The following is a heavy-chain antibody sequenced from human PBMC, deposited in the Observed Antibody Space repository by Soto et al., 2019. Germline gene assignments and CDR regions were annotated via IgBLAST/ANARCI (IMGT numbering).Heavy chain of an antibody. CDR2: ISYDGSNK. CDR3: ARDPKPYHDFWSGYPDFDY. J-gene: IGHJ4*02. D-gene: IGHD3-3*01. Sequence: QVQLVESGGGVVQPGRSLRLSCAASGFTFSSYAMHWVRQAPGKGLEWVAVISYDGSNKYYADSVKGRFTISRDNSKNTLYLQINSLRAEDTAVYYCARDPKPYHDFWSGYPDFDYWGQGTLVTVSS. V-gene: IGHV3-30-3*01. CDR1: GFTFSSYA.